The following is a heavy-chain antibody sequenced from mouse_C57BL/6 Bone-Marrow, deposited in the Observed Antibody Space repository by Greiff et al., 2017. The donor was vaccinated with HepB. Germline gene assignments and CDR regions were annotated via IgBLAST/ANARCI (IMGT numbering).Heavy chain of an antibody. D-gene: IGHD1-1*01. Sequence: EVQLQESGGGLVQPKGSLKLSCAASGFSFNTYAMNWVRQAPGKGLEWVARIRSKSNNYATYYADSVKDRFTISRDDSESMLYLQMNNLKTEDTAMYYGVRHGGHGSSPYAMDYWGQGTSVTVSS. J-gene: IGHJ4*01. V-gene: IGHV10-1*01. CDR1: GFSFNTYA. CDR2: IRSKSNNYAT. CDR3: VRHGGHGSSPYAMDY.